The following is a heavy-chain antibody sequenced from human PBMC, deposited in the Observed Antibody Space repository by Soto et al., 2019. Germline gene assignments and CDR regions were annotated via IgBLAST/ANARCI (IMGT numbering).Heavy chain of an antibody. CDR1: GYTFTGYY. D-gene: IGHD4-17*01. CDR2: INPNSGGT. V-gene: IGHV1-2*04. CDR3: ARAYGEAEYYYMDV. Sequence: ASVKVSCKASGYTFTGYYMHWVRQAPGQGLEWMGWINPNSGGTNYAQKFQGWVTMTRDTSISTAYMELSRLSADDTAVYYCARAYGEAEYYYMDVWGKGTTVTVSS. J-gene: IGHJ6*03.